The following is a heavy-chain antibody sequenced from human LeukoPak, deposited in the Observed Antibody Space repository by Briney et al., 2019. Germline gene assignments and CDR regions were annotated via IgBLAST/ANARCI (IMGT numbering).Heavy chain of an antibody. Sequence: GGSLRLSCAASGFTFSSYGMSWVRQAPGKGLEWVSAISGSGGRTYYADSVKGRFTISRDNSKNTLYLQMNSLSAEDTAVYYCAKKRGYTYGDPFDYWGQGSLVTVSS. CDR2: ISGSGGRT. D-gene: IGHD5-18*01. V-gene: IGHV3-23*01. J-gene: IGHJ4*02. CDR3: AKKRGYTYGDPFDY. CDR1: GFTFSSYG.